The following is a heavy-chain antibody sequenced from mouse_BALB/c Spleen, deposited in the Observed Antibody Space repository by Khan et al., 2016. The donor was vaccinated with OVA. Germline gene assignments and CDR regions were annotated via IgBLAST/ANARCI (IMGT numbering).Heavy chain of an antibody. D-gene: IGHD1-1*02. V-gene: IGHV1S81*02. J-gene: IGHJ3*01. Sequence: QVQLQQSGAELVKPGASVKLSCKASGYTFTSYYMYWVKQRPGQGLEWIGGINPSDVGTNFNETFKSKATLTVDTSSSTAYLQLSSLTSEDSAVXYSTRSGWAALAYWGQGTLVTVSA. CDR3: TRSGWAALAY. CDR1: GYTFTSYY. CDR2: INPSDVGT.